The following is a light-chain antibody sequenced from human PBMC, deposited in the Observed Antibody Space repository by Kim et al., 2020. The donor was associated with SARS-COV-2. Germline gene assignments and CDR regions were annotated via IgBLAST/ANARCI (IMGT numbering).Light chain of an antibody. V-gene: IGLV3-1*01. CDR2: QHS. CDR3: QAWDSSTVV. J-gene: IGLJ2*01. Sequence: SYELTQPPSVSVSPGQTASITCSGDKLGDKYACWYQQKPGQSPVLVIYQHSKRPSGIPERFSGSNSGNTATLTISGTQAMDEADYYCQAWDSSTVVFGGGTQLTFL. CDR1: KLGDKY.